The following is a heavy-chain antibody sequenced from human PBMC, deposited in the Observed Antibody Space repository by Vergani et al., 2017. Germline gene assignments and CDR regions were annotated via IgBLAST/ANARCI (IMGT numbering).Heavy chain of an antibody. Sequence: QVQLQESGPGLVKPSQTLSLTCSVSGDSISSGVYYWNWIRLHPGKGLEWIGYIYSTGSTHHNPSLRRRINMSVDTSKNQFSLKLNSVTAADTAMYYCARMGGYDEGDAFRIGYFDSWGPGILVTVSS. CDR2: IYSTGST. CDR3: ARMGGYDEGDAFRIGYFDS. V-gene: IGHV4-31*03. D-gene: IGHD3-22*01. CDR1: GDSISSGVYY. J-gene: IGHJ4*02.